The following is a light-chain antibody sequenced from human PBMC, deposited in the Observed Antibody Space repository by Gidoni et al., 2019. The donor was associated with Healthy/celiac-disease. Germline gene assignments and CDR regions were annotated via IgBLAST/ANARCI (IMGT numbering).Light chain of an antibody. CDR1: SSNIGAGYD. Sequence: QSVLTQPPSVSGAPGQRVTISCTGSSSNIGAGYDVHWYPQHPGTSPKLLIYGNSNRPSGVPDRFSGSKSGTSASLAITGLQAEDEADYYCQSYDSSLSGSVVFGGGTKLTVL. J-gene: IGLJ2*01. CDR3: QSYDSSLSGSVV. V-gene: IGLV1-40*01. CDR2: GNS.